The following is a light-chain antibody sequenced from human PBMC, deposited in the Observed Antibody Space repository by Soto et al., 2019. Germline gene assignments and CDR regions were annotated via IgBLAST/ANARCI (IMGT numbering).Light chain of an antibody. Sequence: SYELTQPSSVSVSPGQTANITCSGDMLTKKFARWFQQRPGQAPVLLIYKDSGRPPGIPVRFSGSSSGTTVTLTISGAQVEDEADYYCYSATDDHYVFGTGTKVTVL. CDR3: YSATDDHYV. V-gene: IGLV3-27*01. J-gene: IGLJ1*01. CDR2: KDS. CDR1: MLTKKF.